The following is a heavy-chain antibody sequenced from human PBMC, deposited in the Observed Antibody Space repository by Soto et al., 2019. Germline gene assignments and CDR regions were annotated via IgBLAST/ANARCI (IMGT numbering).Heavy chain of an antibody. CDR2: IRSKAYGGTT. Sequence: GGSLRLSCTASGFTFGDYAMSWFRQAPGKGLEWVGFIRSKAYGGTTEYAASVKGRFTVSRDDSKSIAYLQMNSLKTEDTAVYYCTRDFPTSISDYWGQGTLVTVSS. V-gene: IGHV3-49*03. CDR1: GFTFGDYA. J-gene: IGHJ4*02. CDR3: TRDFPTSISDY.